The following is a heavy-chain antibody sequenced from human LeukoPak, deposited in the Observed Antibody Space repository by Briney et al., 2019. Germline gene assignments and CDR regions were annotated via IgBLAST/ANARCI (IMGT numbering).Heavy chain of an antibody. Sequence: SVKGSCKASGGTFSSYAISWVRQGPGQGLEWMGGIIPIFGTANYAQKFQGRVTITADESTSTAYMELSSLRSEDTAVYSCCIAAEDDFDYWGQGPLVTVSS. D-gene: IGHD6-13*01. J-gene: IGHJ4*02. CDR1: GGTFSSYA. CDR2: IIPIFGTA. V-gene: IGHV1-69*13. CDR3: CIAAEDDFDY.